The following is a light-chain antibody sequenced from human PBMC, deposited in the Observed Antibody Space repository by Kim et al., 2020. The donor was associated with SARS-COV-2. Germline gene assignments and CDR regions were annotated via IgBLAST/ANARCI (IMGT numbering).Light chain of an antibody. CDR3: QQLSSYPQIT. CDR1: QDINTS. CDR2: AAY. J-gene: IGKJ5*01. V-gene: IGKV1-9*01. Sequence: SVGDRVTITCRASQDINTSLASYPQTPGKGPKLLIYAAYTLQSGVPSRFSGSGSVTDFTLTISSLQPEDFATYYCQQLSSYPQITFGQGTRLEIK.